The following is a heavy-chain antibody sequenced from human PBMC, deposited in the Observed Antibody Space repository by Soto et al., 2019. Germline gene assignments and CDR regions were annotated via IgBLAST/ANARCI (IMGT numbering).Heavy chain of an antibody. CDR1: GFTFSNYS. Sequence: GGSLRLSCAASGFTFSNYSLHWVRKAPGKGLEWVSSISSSGSSIYYADSVKGRFTISRDHAHNSLYLQMNSLRAEDTVVFYCAGGSTIFTLFYTDVWGKGTTVTVSS. D-gene: IGHD3-3*01. V-gene: IGHV3-21*01. CDR2: ISSSGSSI. J-gene: IGHJ6*03. CDR3: AGGSTIFTLFYTDV.